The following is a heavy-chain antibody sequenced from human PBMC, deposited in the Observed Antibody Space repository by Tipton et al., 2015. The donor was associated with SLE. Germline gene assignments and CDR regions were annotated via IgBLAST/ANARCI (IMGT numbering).Heavy chain of an antibody. CDR1: GGSISSHY. CDR3: ARRIAAAAPFDY. CDR2: IYTSGST. J-gene: IGHJ4*02. V-gene: IGHV4-4*09. D-gene: IGHD6-13*01. Sequence: TLSLTCTVSGGSISSHYWSWIRQPPGKGLEWIGYIYTSGSTNYNPSLKSRVTISVDTSKNQFSLKLSSVTAADTAVYYCARRIAAAAPFDYWGQGTLVTVSS.